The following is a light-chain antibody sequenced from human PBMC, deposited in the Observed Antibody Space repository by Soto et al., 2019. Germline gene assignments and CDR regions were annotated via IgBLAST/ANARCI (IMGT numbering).Light chain of an antibody. Sequence: EVVMTQSPATLSVSPGESATLSCRASQGIGDTLAWYQQKPGQTPRLLIYDTSTRATRIPARFSGSRSGAEFTLTITSLQSEDFAVYYCQQRSSSPPLTFGQGTRVEIK. V-gene: IGKV3-15*01. CDR2: DTS. CDR3: QQRSSSPPLT. CDR1: QGIGDT. J-gene: IGKJ5*01.